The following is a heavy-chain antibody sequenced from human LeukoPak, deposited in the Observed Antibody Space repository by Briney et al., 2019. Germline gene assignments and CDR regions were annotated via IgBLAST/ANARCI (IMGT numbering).Heavy chain of an antibody. CDR1: GGSSSGHY. CDR2: INHSGST. V-gene: IGHV4-34*01. J-gene: IGHJ5*02. CDR3: ARGLTRGYCSSTSCFRNPFNWCHH. Sequence: PETLSLTYAVYGGSSSGHYWNWTRQPPGKGLEWIGEINHSGSTNYNPSLKSRVTISVDTSKNQFSLKLSSVTAADTAVYYCARGLTRGYCSSTSCFRNPFNWCHHWPQGTLVTVSS. D-gene: IGHD2-2*01.